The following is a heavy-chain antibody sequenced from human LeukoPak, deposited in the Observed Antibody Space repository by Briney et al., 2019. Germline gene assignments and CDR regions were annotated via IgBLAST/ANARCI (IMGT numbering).Heavy chain of an antibody. CDR2: ISHDGSVK. V-gene: IGHV3-30*18. CDR3: AKEGTTYSSTWFDS. D-gene: IGHD6-19*01. CDR1: GFTLNNYG. J-gene: IGHJ5*01. Sequence: GGSLRLSCAAYGFTLNNYGMQWVRQTPGKGLEWVTVISHDGSVKHYADSVKGRFTISRDTSKNTVYLQMNSLRPEDTAVYYCAKEGTTYSSTWFDSWGQGTLVTVSS.